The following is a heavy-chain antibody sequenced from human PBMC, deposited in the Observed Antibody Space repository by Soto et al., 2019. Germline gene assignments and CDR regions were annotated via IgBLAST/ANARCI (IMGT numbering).Heavy chain of an antibody. CDR3: ARDPTGTTSNFDC. Sequence: EVQLLESGGDLVQPGGSLRLSCAASGLTFSSYAMSWVRQAPGKGLEWVSAISGSGGNAYYADSVRGRFTISRDNSKNTLYLQMDSLSAEDTALYYCARDPTGTTSNFDCWGQGTLVTVSS. CDR1: GLTFSSYA. V-gene: IGHV3-23*01. CDR2: ISGSGGNA. D-gene: IGHD1-7*01. J-gene: IGHJ4*02.